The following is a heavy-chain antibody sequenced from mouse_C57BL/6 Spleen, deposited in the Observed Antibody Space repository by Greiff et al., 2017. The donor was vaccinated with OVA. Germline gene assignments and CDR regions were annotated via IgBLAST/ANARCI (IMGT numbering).Heavy chain of an antibody. Sequence: VQLKESGGGLVQPGGSLKLSCAASGFTFSDYYMYWVRQTPEKRLEWVAYISNGGGSTYYPDTVKGRFTISRDNAKNTLYLQMSRLKSEDTAMYYCARPYYYGSSHWYFDVWGTGTTVTVSS. CDR3: ARPYYYGSSHWYFDV. CDR1: GFTFSDYY. V-gene: IGHV5-12*01. D-gene: IGHD1-1*01. CDR2: ISNGGGST. J-gene: IGHJ1*03.